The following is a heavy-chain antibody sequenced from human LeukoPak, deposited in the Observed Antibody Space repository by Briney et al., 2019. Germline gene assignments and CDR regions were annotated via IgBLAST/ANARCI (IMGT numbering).Heavy chain of an antibody. D-gene: IGHD3-10*01. Sequence: SVKLSCKASGGTFSSYAISWVRHAPGQGLEWMGGIIIIFGTANYAQKFQGRVTITANESTSRAYMGLSSLRSEDTAVYYGARGGRVRGVIITTYYFDYWGQGTLVTVSS. CDR1: GGTFSSYA. CDR3: ARGGRVRGVIITTYYFDY. J-gene: IGHJ4*02. V-gene: IGHV1-69*01. CDR2: IIIIFGTA.